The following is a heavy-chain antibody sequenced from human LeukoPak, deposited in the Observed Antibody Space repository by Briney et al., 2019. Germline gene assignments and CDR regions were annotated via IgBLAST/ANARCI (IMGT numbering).Heavy chain of an antibody. V-gene: IGHV1-18*01. CDR2: ISAYNGNT. J-gene: IGHJ5*02. CDR1: GYTFTSYG. Sequence: ASVKVSCKASGYTFTSYGISWVRQAPGQGLEWMGWISAYNGNTNYAQKLQGRVTMTTDTSTSTAYMELRSLRSDDTAVYYCGRGHPLNAGGGTGWFDPWGQGTLVTVSS. CDR3: GRGHPLNAGGGTGWFDP. D-gene: IGHD1-1*01.